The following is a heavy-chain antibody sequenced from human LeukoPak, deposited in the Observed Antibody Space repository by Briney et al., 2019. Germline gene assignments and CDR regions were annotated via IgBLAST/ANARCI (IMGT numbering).Heavy chain of an antibody. CDR3: ARHQPADVNFDY. J-gene: IGHJ4*02. Sequence: SETLSLTCTVSGGSISSYYWSWIRQPPGKGLEWIGYIYYSGSTNYNPSLKSRVTISVDTSKNQFSLKLSSVTAADTAVYYCARHQPADVNFDYWGQGTVVTVSS. CDR1: GGSISSYY. V-gene: IGHV4-59*08. CDR2: IYYSGST. D-gene: IGHD3-16*01.